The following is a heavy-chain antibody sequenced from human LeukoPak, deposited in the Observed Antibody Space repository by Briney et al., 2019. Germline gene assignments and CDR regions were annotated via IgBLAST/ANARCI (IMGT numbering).Heavy chain of an antibody. D-gene: IGHD3-9*01. Sequence: GGSLRLSCAASGFTFSSYAMSWVRQAPRKGLEWVSAISGSGGSTYYADSVKGRFTISRDNSKNTLYLQMNSLRAEDTAVYYCAKDLYDILTGYYPLRAFDIWGQGTMVTVSS. J-gene: IGHJ3*02. CDR2: ISGSGGST. V-gene: IGHV3-23*01. CDR1: GFTFSSYA. CDR3: AKDLYDILTGYYPLRAFDI.